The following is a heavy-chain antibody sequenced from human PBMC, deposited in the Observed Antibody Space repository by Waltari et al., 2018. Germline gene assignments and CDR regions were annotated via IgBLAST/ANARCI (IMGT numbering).Heavy chain of an antibody. J-gene: IGHJ6*02. V-gene: IGHV3-30*02. CDR2: IRYDGSNK. D-gene: IGHD4-17*01. CDR3: AKDIFDYGDYGYGMDV. Sequence: QVQLVESGGGVVQPGGSLRLSCAASGFTFSSYGMHWVRQAPGKGLEWVAFIRYDGSNKYYGDSVKGRFTISRDNSKNTLYLQMNSLRAEDTAVYYCAKDIFDYGDYGYGMDVWGQGTTVTVSS. CDR1: GFTFSSYG.